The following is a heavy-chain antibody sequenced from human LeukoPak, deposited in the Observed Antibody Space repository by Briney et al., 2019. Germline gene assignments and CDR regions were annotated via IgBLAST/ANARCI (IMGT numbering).Heavy chain of an antibody. Sequence: PSETLSLTCTVSGGSISSGDYYWSWIRQHPGKGLEWIGHIYYSGSTYYNPSLKSRVTISVDTSKNQFSLKLSSVTAADTAVYYCARHSYRVGAADYWGQGTLVTVSS. CDR1: GGSISSGDYY. CDR3: ARHSYRVGAADY. J-gene: IGHJ4*02. D-gene: IGHD1-26*01. V-gene: IGHV4-30-4*08. CDR2: IYYSGST.